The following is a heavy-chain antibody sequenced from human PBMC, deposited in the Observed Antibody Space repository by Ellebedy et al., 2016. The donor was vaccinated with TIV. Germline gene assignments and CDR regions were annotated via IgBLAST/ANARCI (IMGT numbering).Heavy chain of an antibody. D-gene: IGHD2-15*01. V-gene: IGHV3-7*01. CDR2: INQDGGEK. J-gene: IGHJ3*02. CDR1: GFTFSRHW. CDR3: ARLAGGTCQCAFDI. Sequence: PGGSLRLSCVASGFTFSRHWMSWVRQGPGKGLEWVANINQDGGEKNYVDSVRGRFTISRDNAKNSVHLQMNSLRAEDTAVYYCARLAGGTCQCAFDIWGQGTMVTVSS.